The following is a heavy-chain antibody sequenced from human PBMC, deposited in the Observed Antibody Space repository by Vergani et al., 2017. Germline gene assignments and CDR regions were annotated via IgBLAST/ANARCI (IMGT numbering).Heavy chain of an antibody. D-gene: IGHD3-3*01. CDR1: GGSISSYY. CDR3: ARDLLLRFLEWLSYYYYYYMDV. V-gene: IGHV4-59*01. CDR2: IYYSGST. J-gene: IGHJ6*03. Sequence: QVQLQESGPGLVKPSETLSLTCTVSGGSISSYYWSWIRQPPGKGLEWVGYIYYSGSTNYNPSLKSRFTISVDTSKNQFSLKLSSVTAADTAVYYCARDLLLRFLEWLSYYYYYYMDVWGKGP.